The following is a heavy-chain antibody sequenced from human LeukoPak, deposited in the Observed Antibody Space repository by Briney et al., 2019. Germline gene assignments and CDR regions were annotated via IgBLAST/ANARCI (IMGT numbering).Heavy chain of an antibody. Sequence: GGSLRLSCAASGFTFSSYAMSWVRQAPGKGLEWVANIKQDGSEKYYVDSVKGRFTISRDNAKNSLYLQMNSLRAEDTAVYYCARQVKFGGSYYGYPSYYYYYYMDVWGKGTTVTISS. CDR2: IKQDGSEK. CDR1: GFTFSSYA. V-gene: IGHV3-7*01. J-gene: IGHJ6*03. D-gene: IGHD1-26*01. CDR3: ARQVKFGGSYYGYPSYYYYYYMDV.